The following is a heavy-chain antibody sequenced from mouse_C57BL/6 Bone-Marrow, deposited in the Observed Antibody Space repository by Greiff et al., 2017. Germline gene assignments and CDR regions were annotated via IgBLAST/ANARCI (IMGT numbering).Heavy chain of an antibody. J-gene: IGHJ2*01. V-gene: IGHV5-4*01. Sequence: EVKLVESGGGLVKPGGSLKLSCAASGFTFSSYAMSWVRQTPEKRLEWVATISDGGSYTYYPDNVKGRFTISRDNAKNNLYLQMSHLKSEDTAMYYCARDRGGYDPYWGQGTTLTVST. CDR2: ISDGGSYT. CDR3: ARDRGGYDPY. CDR1: GFTFSSYA. D-gene: IGHD2-2*01.